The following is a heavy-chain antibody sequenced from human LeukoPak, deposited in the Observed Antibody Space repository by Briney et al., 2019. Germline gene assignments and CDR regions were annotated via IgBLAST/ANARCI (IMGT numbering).Heavy chain of an antibody. CDR1: GYTFTSYG. J-gene: IGHJ6*02. Sequence: ASVKVSCKASGYTFTSYGISWVRQAPGQGLEWMGWISAYNGNTNYAQKLQGSVTMTTDTSTSTAYMELRSLRSDDTAVYYCARQRYSSSWYGGNYYYYGMDVWGQGTTVTVSS. V-gene: IGHV1-18*01. CDR2: ISAYNGNT. D-gene: IGHD6-13*01. CDR3: ARQRYSSSWYGGNYYYYGMDV.